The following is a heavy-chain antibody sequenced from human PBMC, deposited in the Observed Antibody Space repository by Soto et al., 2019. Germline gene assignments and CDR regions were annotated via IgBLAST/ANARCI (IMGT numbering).Heavy chain of an antibody. CDR1: GFTFNSYV. J-gene: IGHJ4*02. CDR3: AREGYSSGKAGVSDY. D-gene: IGHD6-19*01. Sequence: LRLSCAASGFTFNSYVMHWLRQAPGKGLEWVAVISSDVNVKFYADSVKGRFAISRDNSGNTLYLQMDSLRLADTAVYYCAREGYSSGKAGVSDYWGQGALVTV. CDR2: ISSDVNVK. V-gene: IGHV3-30*16.